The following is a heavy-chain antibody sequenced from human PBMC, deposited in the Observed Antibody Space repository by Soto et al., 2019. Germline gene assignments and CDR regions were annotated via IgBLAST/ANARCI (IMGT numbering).Heavy chain of an antibody. CDR3: ANSYYFDTSGFYSYFDY. J-gene: IGHJ4*02. Sequence: GGSLRLSCAASGFTFNDYGMSWVRQAPGKGLEWVSGINWNGGSTGYADSVKGRFTISRDSSKNTLYLQMNSLRAEDTAVYYCANSYYFDTSGFYSYFDYWGQGTLVTVSS. D-gene: IGHD3-22*01. CDR1: GFTFNDYG. CDR2: INWNGGST. V-gene: IGHV3-20*04.